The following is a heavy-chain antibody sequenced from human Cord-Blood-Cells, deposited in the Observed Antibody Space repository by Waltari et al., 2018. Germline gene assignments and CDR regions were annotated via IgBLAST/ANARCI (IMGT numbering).Heavy chain of an antibody. CDR3: ARLEQQLVERYFQH. Sequence: QLQLQESGPGLVKPSETLSLTCTVSGGSISSSSYYWGWIRQPPGKGLGWIGSIYYSGSTYYNPSLKNRVTISVDTSKNQFSLKLSSVTAADTAVYYCARLEQQLVERYFQHWGQGTLVTVSS. V-gene: IGHV4-39*01. J-gene: IGHJ1*01. CDR1: GGSISSSSYY. D-gene: IGHD6-13*01. CDR2: IYYSGST.